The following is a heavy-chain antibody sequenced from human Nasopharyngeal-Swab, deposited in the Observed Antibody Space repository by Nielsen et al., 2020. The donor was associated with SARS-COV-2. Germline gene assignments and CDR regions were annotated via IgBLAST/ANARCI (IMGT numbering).Heavy chain of an antibody. CDR1: GGTYSIYA. Sequence: SVNVSCKAAGGTYSIYAISWVRQAPGHGREWMGGIIPIFGTSNYAQKFQGRVTITADEFTSTVYMELSSLRSVDTAVYYCARMHCGGDCYSRGEDAFDLWGQGTLVTVSS. V-gene: IGHV1-69*13. J-gene: IGHJ3*01. CDR2: IIPIFGTS. D-gene: IGHD2-21*02. CDR3: ARMHCGGDCYSRGEDAFDL.